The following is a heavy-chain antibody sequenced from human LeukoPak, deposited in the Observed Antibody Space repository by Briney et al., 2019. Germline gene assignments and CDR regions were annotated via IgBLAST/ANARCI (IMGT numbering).Heavy chain of an antibody. V-gene: IGHV4-39*01. CDR3: ARQGSGNYLSPVNY. J-gene: IGHJ4*02. CDR2: IYYSGST. Sequence: SSETLSLTCTVSGDSISSNSYYWGWIRQPPGKGLEWIGTIYYSGSTYYNPSLKSRVTISVDTSKNQFSLKLSSVTAADTAVYYCARQGSGNYLSPVNYWGQGTLVTVSS. CDR1: GDSISSNSYY. D-gene: IGHD1-26*01.